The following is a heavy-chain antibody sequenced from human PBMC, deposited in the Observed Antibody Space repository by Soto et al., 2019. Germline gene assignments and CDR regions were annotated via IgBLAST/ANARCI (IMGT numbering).Heavy chain of an antibody. CDR2: IHYSGST. D-gene: IGHD6-19*01. CDR3: VYTTGWPGFDL. V-gene: IGHV4-59*03. Sequence: SETLSLTCTVSGGSISSYYWTWVRQSPGKGLEWVGYIHYSGSTKYNPALESRVTMSADTSKNLFSLKVNFVTAADTAVYYCVYTTGWPGFDLWGQGVLVTVSS. J-gene: IGHJ4*02. CDR1: GGSISSYY.